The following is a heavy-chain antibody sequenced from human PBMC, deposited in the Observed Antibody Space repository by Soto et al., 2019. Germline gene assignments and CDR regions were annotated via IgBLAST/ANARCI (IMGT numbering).Heavy chain of an antibody. CDR1: GFTFSSYA. Sequence: GGSLRLSCAACGFTFSSYAMSWVRQAPGKGLEWVSAISGSGGSTYYADSVEGRFTISRDNSKNTLYLQMNSLRAEDTAVYYCAKVLSSQPYYGMDVWGQGTTVTVSS. CDR3: AKVLSSQPYYGMDV. CDR2: ISGSGGST. V-gene: IGHV3-23*01. J-gene: IGHJ6*02. D-gene: IGHD2-15*01.